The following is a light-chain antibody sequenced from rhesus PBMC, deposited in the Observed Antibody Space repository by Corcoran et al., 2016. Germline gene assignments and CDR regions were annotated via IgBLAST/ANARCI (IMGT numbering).Light chain of an antibody. V-gene: IGKV1-28*02. CDR2: AAT. CDR3: QQFKGYPLT. Sequence: DIQMTQSPSSLSASVGDTVTITCRASQGISSYLNWFQQKPGKAPKLLIYAATHLQSGVPSRFSGSGSGTDCTLTSSSLQPEDFATYYSQQFKGYPLTFGGGTKVEIK. CDR1: QGISSY. J-gene: IGKJ4*01.